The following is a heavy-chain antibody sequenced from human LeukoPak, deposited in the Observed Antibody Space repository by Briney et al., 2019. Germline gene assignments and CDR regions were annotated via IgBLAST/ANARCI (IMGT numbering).Heavy chain of an antibody. V-gene: IGHV4-59*01. CDR3: ARDPGSANYGSGSYSSYVDY. CDR2: IYYNGST. D-gene: IGHD3-10*01. J-gene: IGHJ4*02. CDR1: GGSISSYD. Sequence: SETLSLTCTVSGGSISSYDWSWIRQPPGKGLEWIGNIYYNGSTNYNPSLKSRVTTSVDTSRSQFSLKVNSVTAADTAVYYCARDPGSANYGSGSYSSYVDYWGQGTLVTVSS.